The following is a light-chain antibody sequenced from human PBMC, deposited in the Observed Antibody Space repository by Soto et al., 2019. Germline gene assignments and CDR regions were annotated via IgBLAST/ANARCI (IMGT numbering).Light chain of an antibody. Sequence: EIVMTQSPDILSVSPGERATLSLIASQSVSSNFALYQQKPGQSPRLLIYGASTRATGIPARFSGSGSGTDFTLTISSLEPEDFAVYYCQQRSNWPSITFGQGTRLDIK. CDR3: QQRSNWPSIT. CDR1: QSVSSN. J-gene: IGKJ5*01. CDR2: GAS. V-gene: IGKV3-11*01.